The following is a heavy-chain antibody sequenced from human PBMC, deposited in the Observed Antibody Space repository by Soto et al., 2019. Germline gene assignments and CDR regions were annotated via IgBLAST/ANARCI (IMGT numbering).Heavy chain of an antibody. V-gene: IGHV3-23*01. J-gene: IGHJ4*02. CDR2: ITDSGGSM. CDR1: GCTFTKYA. Sequence: XXSLRLCCAAAGCTFTKYAVPWVLQAPGKGLEWLSGITDSGGSMYYADSVKGRFTISRDNSKSTLYLQMNSLPAEDTAVYYCAKEYTSGSYYTGYWGQGTLVTVSS. D-gene: IGHD3-10*01. CDR3: AKEYTSGSYYTGY.